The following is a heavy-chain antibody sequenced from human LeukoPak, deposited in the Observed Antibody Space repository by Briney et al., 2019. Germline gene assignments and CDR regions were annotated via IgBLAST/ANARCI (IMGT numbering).Heavy chain of an antibody. CDR3: TKATTSYCTNTICYTYFDY. J-gene: IGHJ4*02. Sequence: GGSLRLSCAASGFTFDDYAMHWVRQAPGKGLEWVSGINWNSDSIGYADSVKGRFTISRDNAKNSLYLQMNSLRAEDVALYYCTKATTSYCTNTICYTYFDYWGQGTLVTVSS. D-gene: IGHD2-2*02. CDR1: GFTFDDYA. CDR2: INWNSDSI. V-gene: IGHV3-9*03.